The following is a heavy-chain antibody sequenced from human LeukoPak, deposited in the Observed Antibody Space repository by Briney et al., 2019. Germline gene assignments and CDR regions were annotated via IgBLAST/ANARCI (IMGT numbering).Heavy chain of an antibody. CDR3: ARHNSSGWYWPYYFDY. J-gene: IGHJ4*02. D-gene: IGHD6-19*01. CDR2: INHSGST. CDR1: GGSFSGYY. Sequence: SETLSLTCAVYGGSFSGYYWSWIRQPPGKGLEWIGEINHSGSTNYNPSLKSRVTISVDTSKNQFSLKLSSVTAADTAVYYCARHNSSGWYWPYYFDYWGQGTLVTVSS. V-gene: IGHV4-34*01.